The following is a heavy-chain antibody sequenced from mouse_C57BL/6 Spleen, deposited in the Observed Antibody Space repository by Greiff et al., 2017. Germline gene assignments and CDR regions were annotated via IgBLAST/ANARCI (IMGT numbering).Heavy chain of an antibody. J-gene: IGHJ3*01. CDR3: ASYYSNYQAWFAY. Sequence: VQLKESGAELVKPGASVKLSCTASGFNIKDYYMHWVKQRTEQGLEWIGRIDPEDGETKYAPKFQGKATITADTSSNTAYLQLSSLTSEDTAVYYCASYYSNYQAWFAYWGQGTLVTVSA. D-gene: IGHD2-5*01. V-gene: IGHV14-2*01. CDR2: IDPEDGET. CDR1: GFNIKDYY.